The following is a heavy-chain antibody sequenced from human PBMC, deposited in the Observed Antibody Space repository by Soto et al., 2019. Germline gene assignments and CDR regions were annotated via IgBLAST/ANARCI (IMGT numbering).Heavy chain of an antibody. CDR2: INHSGST. J-gene: IGHJ6*03. CDR3: ARGIPTIFGVVISDYYYMDV. CDR1: GGSFSGYY. D-gene: IGHD3-3*01. Sequence: SETLSLTCAVYGGSFSGYYWSWIRQPPGKGLEWIGEINHSGSTNYNPSLKSRVTISVDTSKNQFSLKLSSVTAADTAVYYCARGIPTIFGVVISDYYYMDVWGKGATVTVSS. V-gene: IGHV4-34*01.